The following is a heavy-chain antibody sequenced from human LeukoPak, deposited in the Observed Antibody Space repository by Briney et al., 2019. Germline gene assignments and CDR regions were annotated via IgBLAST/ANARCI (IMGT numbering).Heavy chain of an antibody. D-gene: IGHD2-15*01. J-gene: IGHJ5*02. Sequence: ASVKVSCKASGYTFTSYYMHWVRQAPGQGLEWMGIINPSGGSTSYAQKFQGRVTMTRDMSTSTVYMELSSLRSEDTAVYYCARDGRYCSGGSCYPTNWFDPWGQGTLVTVSS. CDR3: ARDGRYCSGGSCYPTNWFDP. V-gene: IGHV1-46*01. CDR2: INPSGGST. CDR1: GYTFTSYY.